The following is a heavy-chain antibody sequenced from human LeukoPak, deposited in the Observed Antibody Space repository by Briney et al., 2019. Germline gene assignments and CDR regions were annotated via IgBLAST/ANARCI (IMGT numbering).Heavy chain of an antibody. D-gene: IGHD3-3*01. CDR2: IIPIFGTA. J-gene: IGHJ4*02. Sequence: ASVKVSCKASGGTFSSYAISWVRQAPGQGLEWMGGIIPIFGTANYAQKFQGRVTITTDESTSTAYMELSSLRSEDMAVYYCASGPNVLRFLYFDYWGQGTLVTVSS. CDR3: ASGPNVLRFLYFDY. CDR1: GGTFSSYA. V-gene: IGHV1-69*05.